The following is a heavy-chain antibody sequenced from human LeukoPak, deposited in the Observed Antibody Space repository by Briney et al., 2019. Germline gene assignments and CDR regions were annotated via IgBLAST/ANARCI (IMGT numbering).Heavy chain of an antibody. V-gene: IGHV3-9*01. CDR3: AKGLYGYGYSLIDY. CDR1: GFTFEDYA. Sequence: GRSLRLSCAVSGFTFEDYAMHWVRQAPGKGLEWVSGISWNSGNIGYADSVKGRFTISRDNAKNSLYLQMNSLRAEDTALYYCAKGLYGYGYSLIDYWGQGTLVTVSS. D-gene: IGHD5-18*01. J-gene: IGHJ4*02. CDR2: ISWNSGNI.